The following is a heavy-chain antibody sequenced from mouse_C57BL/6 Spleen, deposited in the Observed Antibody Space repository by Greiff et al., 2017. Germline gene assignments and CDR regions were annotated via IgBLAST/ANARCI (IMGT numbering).Heavy chain of an antibody. CDR2: INPSDSET. Sequence: QVQLQQPGAELVRPGSSVKLSCTASGYTFTSYWMHWVTQRPIQGLEWIGNINPSDSETHYYQQFKVKATLTVDKSPSTAYMQLSSLASEVSAVYYWARRWFDYWGQGTTLTVSS. CDR3: ARRWFDY. D-gene: IGHD2-3*01. CDR1: GYTFTSYW. J-gene: IGHJ2*01. V-gene: IGHV1-52*01.